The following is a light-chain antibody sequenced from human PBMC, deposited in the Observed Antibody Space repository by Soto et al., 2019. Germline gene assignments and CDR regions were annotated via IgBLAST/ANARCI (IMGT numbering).Light chain of an antibody. CDR2: GAS. V-gene: IGKV1-5*01. Sequence: DIQMTQSPSTLSASVGDIVTFTCRASQSVSIWLAWYQQKPGKAPKLLISGASTLESGVPSRFSGSGSGTEFTLTISSLQPDDFATYYCQQYKNYLTFGQGTKVEIK. CDR1: QSVSIW. CDR3: QQYKNYLT. J-gene: IGKJ1*01.